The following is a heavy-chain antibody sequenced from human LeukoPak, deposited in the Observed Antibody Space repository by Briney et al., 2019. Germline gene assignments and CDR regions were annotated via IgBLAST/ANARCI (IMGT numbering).Heavy chain of an antibody. J-gene: IGHJ4*02. CDR1: GYTFTSYY. CDR2: INPSGSST. V-gene: IGHV1-46*01. Sequence: ASVKVSCKASGYTFTSYYMHWVRQAPGQGLEWMGIINPSGSSTSYAQKFQGRVTMTRDMSTSTVYMELSSLRSEDTAVYYCARGRRITIFGVVINLSNYFDYWGQGTLVTVSS. CDR3: ARGRRITIFGVVINLSNYFDY. D-gene: IGHD3-3*01.